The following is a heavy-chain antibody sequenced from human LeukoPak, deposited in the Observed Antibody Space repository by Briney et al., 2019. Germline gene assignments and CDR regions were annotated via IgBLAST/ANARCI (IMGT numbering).Heavy chain of an antibody. CDR2: IYTSESP. D-gene: IGHD6-13*01. V-gene: IGHV4-4*07. Sequence: SETLSLTCTVSGGSIRSYYWSWIRQPAGKGLEWIGRIYTSESPTYKPSLKSRVTMSLDTSKNQFSLKLSSVTAADTAVYYCARVSSSWYKDWYFDLWGSGALVSISS. CDR1: GGSIRSYY. J-gene: IGHJ2*01. CDR3: ARVSSSWYKDWYFDL.